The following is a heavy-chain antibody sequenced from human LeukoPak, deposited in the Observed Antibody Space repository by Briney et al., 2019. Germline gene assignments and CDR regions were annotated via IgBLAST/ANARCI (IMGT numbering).Heavy chain of an antibody. J-gene: IGHJ4*02. CDR3: ARDLGYCSGGSCYPQYYFDY. D-gene: IGHD2-15*01. CDR2: IWYDGSNK. Sequence: GGSLRLSCAASGFTFSSYGMHWVRQAPGEGLEWVAVIWYDGSNKYYADSVKGRFTISRDNSKNTLYLQMNSLRAEDTAVYYCARDLGYCSGGSCYPQYYFDYWGQGTLVTVSS. V-gene: IGHV3-33*01. CDR1: GFTFSSYG.